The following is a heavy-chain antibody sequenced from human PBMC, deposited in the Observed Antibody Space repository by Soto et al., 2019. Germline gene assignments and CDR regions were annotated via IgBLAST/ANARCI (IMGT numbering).Heavy chain of an antibody. Sequence: LSLTCTVSGGSISSYYWSWIRQPPGKGLEWIAYIYYSGSTNYNPSLKSRVTISVDTSKNQFSLKLSSVTAADTAVYYCARGDGSVTAGYYYYGMDVWGQGTTVTVSS. CDR1: GGSISSYY. V-gene: IGHV4-59*01. J-gene: IGHJ6*02. D-gene: IGHD1-26*01. CDR2: IYYSGST. CDR3: ARGDGSVTAGYYYYGMDV.